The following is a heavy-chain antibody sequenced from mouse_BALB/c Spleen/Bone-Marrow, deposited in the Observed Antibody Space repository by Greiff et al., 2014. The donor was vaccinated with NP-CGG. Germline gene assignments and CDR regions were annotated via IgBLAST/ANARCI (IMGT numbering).Heavy chain of an antibody. Sequence: VKLQESGAELVEPGASVKMSCKASGYTFTSYWINWVKQRPGQGLEWIGDIYPGRGITNYNEKFKSKATLTLDTSSSTAYMQLSSLTSEDSAVYYCSRSFITTAYYAMDYWGQGTSVTVSS. J-gene: IGHJ4*01. D-gene: IGHD1-2*01. V-gene: IGHV1-55*01. CDR3: SRSFITTAYYAMDY. CDR2: IYPGRGIT. CDR1: GYTFTSYW.